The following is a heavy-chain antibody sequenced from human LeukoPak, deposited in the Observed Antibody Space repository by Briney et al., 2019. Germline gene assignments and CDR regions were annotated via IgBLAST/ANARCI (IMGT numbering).Heavy chain of an antibody. Sequence: SETLSLTCIVSSGSINNHYWSWIRQPPGKGLEWIGYIYNSWNTNYNPSLQSRVTLSMDASRKQFSLNLTSVTAADTAVYYCVRDQIGYGLDYWGQGTLVTVSS. CDR2: IYNSWNT. CDR3: VRDQIGYGLDY. CDR1: SGSINNHY. D-gene: IGHD5-18*01. J-gene: IGHJ4*02. V-gene: IGHV4-59*11.